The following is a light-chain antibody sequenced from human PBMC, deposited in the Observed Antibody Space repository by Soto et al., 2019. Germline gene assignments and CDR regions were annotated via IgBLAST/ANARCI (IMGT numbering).Light chain of an antibody. CDR2: TAS. V-gene: IGKV1-39*01. CDR3: QQSSSTLGT. Sequence: DIKMTQSPSTLSASVGDRVTITCRASQSISTYLNWYQQKPGRAPKLLIYTASNLQSGVPSRFSGSGSGTDFTLTISSLQPEDFATYYCQQSSSTLGTFGQGTKVDI. CDR1: QSISTY. J-gene: IGKJ1*01.